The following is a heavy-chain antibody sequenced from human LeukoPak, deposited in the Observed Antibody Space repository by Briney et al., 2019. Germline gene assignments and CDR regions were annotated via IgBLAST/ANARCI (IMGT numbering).Heavy chain of an antibody. CDR2: IIPIFGTA. V-gene: IGHV1-69*13. Sequence: SVKVSCKASGGTFSSYAISWARQAPGQGLEWMGGIIPIFGTANYAQKFQGRVTITADESTSTAYMELSSLRSEDTAVYYCARASSSPYTAYYYYGMDVWGQGTTVTVSS. CDR3: ARASSSPYTAYYYYGMDV. CDR1: GGTFSSYA. J-gene: IGHJ6*02. D-gene: IGHD6-13*01.